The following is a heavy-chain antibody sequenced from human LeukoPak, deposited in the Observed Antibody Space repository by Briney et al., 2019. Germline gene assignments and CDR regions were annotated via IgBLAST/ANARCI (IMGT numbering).Heavy chain of an antibody. D-gene: IGHD4-17*01. CDR3: ARLSPSTLTYYFDY. Sequence: SETLSLTCTVSGGSISSSSYYWGWIRQPPGKGLEWIGSIYYSGSTYYNPSLKSRVTISVDTSKNQFSLKLSSVTAADTAVYYCARLSPSTLTYYFDYWGQGTLVTVSS. CDR2: IYYSGST. V-gene: IGHV4-39*01. CDR1: GGSISSSSYY. J-gene: IGHJ4*02.